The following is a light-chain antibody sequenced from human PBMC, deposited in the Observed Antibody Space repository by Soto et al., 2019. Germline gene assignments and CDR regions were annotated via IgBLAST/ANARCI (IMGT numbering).Light chain of an antibody. V-gene: IGLV2-8*01. Sequence: QSALTQPPSASGSPGQSITISCTGTSSDVGGYNYVSWYQQPPGKAPKVIIYEVNKRPSGVPDRFSGSKSGNTASLTVSGLQAEDEADYYCSSYATGFKGVFGSGTKVTVL. CDR2: EVN. J-gene: IGLJ1*01. CDR3: SSYATGFKGV. CDR1: SSDVGGYNY.